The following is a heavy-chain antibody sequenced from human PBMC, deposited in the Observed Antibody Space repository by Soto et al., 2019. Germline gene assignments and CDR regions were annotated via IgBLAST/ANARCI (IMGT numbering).Heavy chain of an antibody. CDR1: GFTFSNAW. J-gene: IGHJ4*02. D-gene: IGHD1-1*01. V-gene: IGHV3-15*01. Sequence: GESLKISCAASGFTFSNAWMSWVRQAPGKGLEWVGRIKSKTDGGTTDYAAPVKGRFTISRDDSKNTLYLQMNSLKTEDTAVYYCTTGPQLGNFDYWGQGTLVTVSS. CDR3: TTGPQLGNFDY. CDR2: IKSKTDGGTT.